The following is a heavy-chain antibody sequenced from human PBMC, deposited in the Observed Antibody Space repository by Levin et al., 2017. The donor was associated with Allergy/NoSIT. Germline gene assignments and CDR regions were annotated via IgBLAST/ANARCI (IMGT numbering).Heavy chain of an antibody. CDR2: VYSSGST. V-gene: IGHV4-61*09. CDR1: GGSISSGDYY. D-gene: IGHD3-10*01. J-gene: IGHJ3*01. CDR3: ARGLLWCGELSSPSFDV. Sequence: SETLSLTCTVSGGSISSGDYYWSWIRQPAGKGLEWIGHVYSSGSTSYNPSLKSRVSMSVDTSKNQFSLKLNSMTAADPAVFYCARGLLWCGELSSPSFDVWGQGTMVTVSS.